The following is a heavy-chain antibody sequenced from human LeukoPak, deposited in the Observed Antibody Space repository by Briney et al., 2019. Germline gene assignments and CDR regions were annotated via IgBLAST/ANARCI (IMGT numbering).Heavy chain of an antibody. Sequence: SQTLSLTCTVSGGSISSGGYYWSWIRQHPGKGLEWIGYIYYSGSTYYNPSLKSRVTISVDTSKNQFSLKLSSVTAADTAAYYCASVYYDPPHYFDYWGQGTLVTVSS. D-gene: IGHD3-3*01. CDR1: GGSISSGGYY. CDR2: IYYSGST. CDR3: ASVYYDPPHYFDY. J-gene: IGHJ4*02. V-gene: IGHV4-31*03.